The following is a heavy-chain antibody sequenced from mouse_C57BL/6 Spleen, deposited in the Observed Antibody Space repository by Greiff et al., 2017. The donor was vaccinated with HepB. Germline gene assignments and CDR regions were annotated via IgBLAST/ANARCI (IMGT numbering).Heavy chain of an antibody. D-gene: IGHD2-4*01. CDR3: AVYYDSPAWFAY. CDR2: INYDGSST. V-gene: IGHV5-16*01. Sequence: EVKLVESEGGLVQPGSSMKLSCTASGFTFSDYYMAWVRQVPEKGLEWVANINYDGSSTYYLDSLKSRFIISRDNAKNILYLQMSSLKSEDTATYYCAVYYDSPAWFAYWGQGTLVTVSA. J-gene: IGHJ3*01. CDR1: GFTFSDYY.